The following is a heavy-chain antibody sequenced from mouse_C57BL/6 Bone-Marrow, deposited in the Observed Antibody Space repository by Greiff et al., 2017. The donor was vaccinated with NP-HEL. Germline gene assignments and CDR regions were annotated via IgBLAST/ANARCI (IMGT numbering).Heavy chain of an antibody. Sequence: EVKLVESGGDLVKPGGSLKLSCAASGFTFSSYGMSWVRQTPDKRLEWVATISSGGSYTYYPDSVKGRFTISRDKAKNTLYLQMSSLKSEDTAMYYCARKGLIWLLYYAMEDWGQGTSVTVAS. CDR2: ISSGGSYT. D-gene: IGHD2-2*01. J-gene: IGHJ4*01. CDR3: ARKGLIWLLYYAMED. V-gene: IGHV5-6*01. CDR1: GFTFSSYG.